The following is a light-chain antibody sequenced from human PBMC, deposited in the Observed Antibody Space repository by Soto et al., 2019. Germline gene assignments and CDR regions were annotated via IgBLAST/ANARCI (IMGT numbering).Light chain of an antibody. CDR3: QQYNSYQYT. CDR2: DAY. CDR1: QSISSW. Sequence: DIQMTQSPSTLSASVGDRVTITCRASQSISSWLAWYQQKTGKAPKLLIYDAYSLESGVPSRFSGSGSGTEFTLTISSLQPDDFATYYCQQYNSYQYTFGQGTKLEIK. J-gene: IGKJ2*01. V-gene: IGKV1-5*01.